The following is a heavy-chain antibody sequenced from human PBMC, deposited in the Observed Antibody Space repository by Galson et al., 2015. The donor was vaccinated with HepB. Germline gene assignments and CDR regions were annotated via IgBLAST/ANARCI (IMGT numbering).Heavy chain of an antibody. CDR1: GDSVSSNSAA. J-gene: IGHJ6*02. V-gene: IGHV6-1*01. Sequence: CAISGDSVSSNSAAWNWIRQSPSRGLEWLGRTYYRSKWYNDYAVSVKSRITINPDTSKNQFSLQLNSVTPEDTAVYYCARSDTYYDFWSGYPNYYYGMDVWGQGTTVTVSS. D-gene: IGHD3-3*01. CDR3: ARSDTYYDFWSGYPNYYYGMDV. CDR2: TYYRSKWYN.